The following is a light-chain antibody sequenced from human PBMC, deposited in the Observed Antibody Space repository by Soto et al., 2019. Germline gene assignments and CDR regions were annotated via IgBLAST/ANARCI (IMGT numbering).Light chain of an antibody. CDR3: VLYMGSGIWV. CDR1: SGSVSTSYH. Sequence: QAVVTQEPSFSVSPGGTVTLTCGLSSGSVSTSYHPSWYQQTPGQAPRSLIYSTNTRSSGVHDRFSGSILGNKAALTITGAQADDDSDYYCVLYMGSGIWVFGGGTKVTVL. V-gene: IGLV8-61*01. CDR2: STN. J-gene: IGLJ2*01.